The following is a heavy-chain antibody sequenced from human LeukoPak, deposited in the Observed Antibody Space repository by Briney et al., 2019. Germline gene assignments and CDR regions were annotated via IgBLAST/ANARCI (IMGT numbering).Heavy chain of an antibody. D-gene: IGHD6-13*01. J-gene: IGHJ5*02. V-gene: IGHV4-30-2*01. CDR1: GGSISSGGYY. Sequence: SQTLSLTCTVSGGSISSGGYYWSWIRQPPGKGLEWIGYIYHSGSTYYNPSLKSRVTISVDRSKNQFSLKLSSVTAADTAVYYCVRDNVAAAGKTWFDPWGQGTLVTVSS. CDR2: IYHSGST. CDR3: VRDNVAAAGKTWFDP.